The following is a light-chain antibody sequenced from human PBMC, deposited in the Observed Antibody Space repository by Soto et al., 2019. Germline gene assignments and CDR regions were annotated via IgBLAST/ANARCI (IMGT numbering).Light chain of an antibody. V-gene: IGKV1-27*01. J-gene: IGKJ4*01. CDR2: AAS. Sequence: DIQMTQSPSSLSASLGDRVTISCRASQGIGVYLAWFQQKPEKDPKLLIYAASTLQSGVPARFSGSGSGTDFTLTITSLQPEDVATYYCQKYNSSPLTFGGGTKVEIK. CDR3: QKYNSSPLT. CDR1: QGIGVY.